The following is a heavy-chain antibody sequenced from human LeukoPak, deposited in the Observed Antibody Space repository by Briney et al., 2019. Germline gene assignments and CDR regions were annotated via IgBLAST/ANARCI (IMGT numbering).Heavy chain of an antibody. Sequence: GGSLRLSCAASGFAFSNYWMNWVRQAPGKGLEWVANIKQDGSEKYYVDSVKGRFTISRDNAKNSLFLQMNSLRAEDTAVYYCASSSGCIIDYWGQGTLVTVSS. CDR1: GFAFSNYW. V-gene: IGHV3-7*01. CDR3: ASSSGCIIDY. CDR2: IKQDGSEK. J-gene: IGHJ4*02. D-gene: IGHD2-15*01.